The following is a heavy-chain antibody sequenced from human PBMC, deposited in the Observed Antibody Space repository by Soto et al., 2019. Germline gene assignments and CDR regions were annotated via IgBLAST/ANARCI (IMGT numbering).Heavy chain of an antibody. CDR2: INPNSGGT. V-gene: IGHV1-2*04. CDR3: AREAALYGDPSFDY. D-gene: IGHD4-17*01. Sequence: QVQLVQSGAEVKKPGASVKVSCKASGYTFTGYYMHWVRQAPGQGLEWMGWINPNSGGTNCAQKFQGWVTMTRDTSISTAYMELSRLRSDDTAVYYCAREAALYGDPSFDYWGQGTLVTVSS. CDR1: GYTFTGYY. J-gene: IGHJ4*02.